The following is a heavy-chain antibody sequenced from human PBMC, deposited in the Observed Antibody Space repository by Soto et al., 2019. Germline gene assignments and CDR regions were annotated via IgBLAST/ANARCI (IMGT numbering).Heavy chain of an antibody. Sequence: SETLSLTCTVSGGSISSYYWSWIRQPPGKGLEWIGYIYYSGSTNYNPPLKSRVTISVDTSKNQFSLKLSSVTAADTAVYYCARDSAAAEYYFDYWGQGTLVTVSS. J-gene: IGHJ4*02. CDR2: IYYSGST. D-gene: IGHD6-13*01. V-gene: IGHV4-59*01. CDR3: ARDSAAAEYYFDY. CDR1: GGSISSYY.